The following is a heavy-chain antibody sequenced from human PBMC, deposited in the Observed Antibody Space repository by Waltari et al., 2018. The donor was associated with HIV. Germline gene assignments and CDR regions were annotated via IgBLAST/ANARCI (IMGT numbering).Heavy chain of an antibody. D-gene: IGHD2-15*01. CDR2: LNVLESRR. Sequence: QVDMVEYGGDLVKPGGCLRLSCVVSGFSISDYYVSWIRQVPGNGMDCIADLNVLESRRLDADSVKDRCVLFMDNAKNSVTLQMADLKVDDTALYFCASRGGRGRYCSSHTCYMEWGRGTPVTVSS. V-gene: IGHV3-11*01. J-gene: IGHJ4*02. CDR1: GFSISDYY. CDR3: ASRGGRGRYCSSHTCYME.